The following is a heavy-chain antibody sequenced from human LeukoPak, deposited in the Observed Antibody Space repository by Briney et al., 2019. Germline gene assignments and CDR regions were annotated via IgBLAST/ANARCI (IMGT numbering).Heavy chain of an antibody. Sequence: ASVKVSCKASGYTFTGYYMHWVRQAPGQGLEWMGWINPNSGGTNYAQKLQGRVTMTTDTSTSTAYMELRSLRSDDTAVYYCARSLGEVVPAARGLQDFDYWGQGTLVTVSS. J-gene: IGHJ4*02. CDR3: ARSLGEVVPAARGLQDFDY. CDR2: INPNSGGT. D-gene: IGHD2-2*01. CDR1: GYTFTGYY. V-gene: IGHV1-2*02.